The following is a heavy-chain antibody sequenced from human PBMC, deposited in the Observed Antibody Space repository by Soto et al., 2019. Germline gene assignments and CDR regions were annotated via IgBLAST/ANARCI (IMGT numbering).Heavy chain of an antibody. J-gene: IGHJ4*02. CDR2: VIPVSATT. Sequence: QVQLVQSGAEVKKPGSSVKVSCKASGRIFSSFPISWVRQAPGQGLEWMGGVIPVSATTRYAPKFQGRVTISAVNAAGIGYMELSSLASEDTAMYFCARVGSRYAYKYVRDSWGQGTLVTVSS. D-gene: IGHD2-2*01. V-gene: IGHV1-69*06. CDR3: ARVGSRYAYKYVRDS. CDR1: GRIFSSFP.